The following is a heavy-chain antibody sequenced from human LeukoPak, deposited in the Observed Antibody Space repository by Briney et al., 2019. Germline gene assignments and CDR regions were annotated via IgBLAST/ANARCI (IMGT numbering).Heavy chain of an antibody. V-gene: IGHV4-39*01. J-gene: IGHJ4*01. D-gene: IGHD2-21*02. CDR1: GGSIGSSRYY. CDR2: VYYSGST. CDR3: ARLTAGFCVGDCYSGY. Sequence: SETLSLTCTVSGGSIGSSRYYWGCIRQPPGKGLEWIGSVYYSGSTYYNPSLKSRVTISVDTSKNQFSLKLSSVTAADTALYYCARLTAGFCVGDCYSGYWGQGTLVTVSS.